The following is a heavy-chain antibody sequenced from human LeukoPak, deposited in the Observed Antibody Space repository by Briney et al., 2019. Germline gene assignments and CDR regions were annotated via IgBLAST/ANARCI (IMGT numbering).Heavy chain of an antibody. D-gene: IGHD2-15*01. CDR3: ARQGCSGGSCYSPDTRYAFDI. J-gene: IGHJ3*02. Sequence: SETLSLTCTVSGGSISSYYWGWIRQPPGKGLEWIGYIYYSGSTNYNPSLKSRVTISVDTSKNQFSLKLSSVTAADTAVYYCARQGCSGGSCYSPDTRYAFDIWGQGTMVTVSS. CDR2: IYYSGST. CDR1: GGSISSYY. V-gene: IGHV4-59*08.